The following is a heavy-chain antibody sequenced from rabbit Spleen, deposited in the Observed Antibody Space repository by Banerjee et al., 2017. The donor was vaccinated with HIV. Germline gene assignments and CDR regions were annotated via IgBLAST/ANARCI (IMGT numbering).Heavy chain of an antibody. CDR3: ARDGYSSTSKCYFDL. D-gene: IGHD7-1*01. J-gene: IGHJ4*01. CDR1: GFSFSSGYY. CDR2: IAIGSVRT. Sequence: QSLEESGGGLVQPEGSLALTCTASGFSFSSGYYMCWVRQAPGKGLEWIGCIAIGSVRTYYASWAKGRFTISKTSSTTVTLQMTSLTAADTATYFCARDGYSSTSKCYFDLWGQGTLVTVS. V-gene: IGHV1S40*01.